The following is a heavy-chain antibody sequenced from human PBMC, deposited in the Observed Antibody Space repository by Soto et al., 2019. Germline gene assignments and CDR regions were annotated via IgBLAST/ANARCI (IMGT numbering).Heavy chain of an antibody. Sequence: QVQLVESGGGVVQPGRSLRLSCAASGFTFSSYGMHWVRQAPGKGLEWVAVISYDGSNKYYADSVKGRFTISRDNSKNTLYLQMNSLRAEDTAVYYCAKDYGVGAGYVDYGGQGTLVTVSS. CDR2: ISYDGSNK. CDR3: AKDYGVGAGYVDY. V-gene: IGHV3-30*18. CDR1: GFTFSSYG. D-gene: IGHD1-26*01. J-gene: IGHJ4*02.